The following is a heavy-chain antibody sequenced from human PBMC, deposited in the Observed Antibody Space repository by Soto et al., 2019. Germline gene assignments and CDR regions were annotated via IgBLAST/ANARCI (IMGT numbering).Heavy chain of an antibody. D-gene: IGHD3-22*01. V-gene: IGHV4-34*01. J-gene: IGHJ5*02. CDR1: GGSFSGYY. CDR3: AVDSSGYYSDSWFDP. Sequence: SETLSLTCAVYGGSFSGYYWSWIRQPPGKGLEWIGEINHSGSTNYNPSLKSRVTISVDTSKNQFSLKLSSVTAADTAVYYCAVDSSGYYSDSWFDPWGQGTQVTVSS. CDR2: INHSGST.